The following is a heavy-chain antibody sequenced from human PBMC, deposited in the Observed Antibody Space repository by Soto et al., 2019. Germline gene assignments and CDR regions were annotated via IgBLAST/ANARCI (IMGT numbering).Heavy chain of an antibody. J-gene: IGHJ6*02. Sequence: GASVKGSCKVSGYTLTELSMHWVRQAPGKGLEWMGGFDPEDGETIYAQKFQGRVTMTEDTSTDTAYMELSSLRSEDTAVYYCAAVNWNYGVYYYYGMDVWGQGTTVTVSS. CDR2: FDPEDGET. D-gene: IGHD1-7*01. V-gene: IGHV1-24*01. CDR1: GYTLTELS. CDR3: AAVNWNYGVYYYYGMDV.